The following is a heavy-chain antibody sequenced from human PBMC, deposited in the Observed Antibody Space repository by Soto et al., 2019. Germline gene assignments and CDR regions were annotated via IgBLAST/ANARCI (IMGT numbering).Heavy chain of an antibody. CDR1: GFSLSTSGVG. CDR2: IYWDDDK. J-gene: IGHJ4*02. D-gene: IGHD5-12*01. Sequence: QITLKESGPTLVKPTQTLTLTCTFSGFSLSTSGVGVGWIRQPPGKALEWLALIYWDDDKRYSPSLKSRLTITKDTSKNQVVLSMTNMDPVDTATYYCAHVYGGYDNFDYWGQGTLVTVSS. CDR3: AHVYGGYDNFDY. V-gene: IGHV2-5*02.